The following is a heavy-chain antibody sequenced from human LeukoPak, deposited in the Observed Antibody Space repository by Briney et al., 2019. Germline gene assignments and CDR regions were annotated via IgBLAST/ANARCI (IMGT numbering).Heavy chain of an antibody. CDR3: ARGAQQWRLDFDN. CDR2: ISPYNGNT. V-gene: IGHV1-18*01. J-gene: IGHJ4*02. Sequence: ASVNVSCKASGYTFTSYAINWVRQAPGQGLEWMGWISPYNGNTNYAQNLQDRVTMTTDTSTSTAYMELSGLRSDDTAVYYCARGAQQWRLDFDNWGQGTLVTVSS. D-gene: IGHD6-19*01. CDR1: GYTFTSYA.